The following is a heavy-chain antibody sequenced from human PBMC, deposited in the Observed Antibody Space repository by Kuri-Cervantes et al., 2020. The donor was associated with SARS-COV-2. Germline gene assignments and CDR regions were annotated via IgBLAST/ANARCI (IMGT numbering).Heavy chain of an antibody. Sequence: GESLKISCAASGFTFSSYEMNWVRQAPGKGLEWVSYISSSGSTIYYADSVKGRFTISRDNAKNSLYLQMNSLRAEDTAVYYCARGDSSGYLYYFDYWGQGTLVPSPQ. J-gene: IGHJ4*02. D-gene: IGHD3-22*01. CDR1: GFTFSSYE. V-gene: IGHV3-48*03. CDR2: ISSSGSTI. CDR3: ARGDSSGYLYYFDY.